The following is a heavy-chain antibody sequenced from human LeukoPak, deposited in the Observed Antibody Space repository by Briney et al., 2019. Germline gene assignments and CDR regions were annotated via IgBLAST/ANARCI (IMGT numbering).Heavy chain of an antibody. CDR2: IRYDGSNK. D-gene: IGHD2-2*01. CDR3: ATNLYCSSTSCHGYY. Sequence: GGSLRLSCAASGFTFSSYGMHWVRQAPGKGLEWVAFIRYDGSNKYYADSVKGRFTISRDNSKNTLYLQMNSLRAEETAVYYCATNLYCSSTSCHGYYWGQGTLVTVSS. V-gene: IGHV3-30*02. J-gene: IGHJ4*02. CDR1: GFTFSSYG.